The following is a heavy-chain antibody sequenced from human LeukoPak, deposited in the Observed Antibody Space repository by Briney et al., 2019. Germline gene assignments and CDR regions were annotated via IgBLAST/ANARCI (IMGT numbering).Heavy chain of an antibody. V-gene: IGHV3-53*04. CDR2: IYSGGST. CDR1: GFTVSSNY. D-gene: IGHD3-22*01. CDR3: ARATEYCYDSSGSYYFDY. Sequence: PGGSLRLSCAASGFTVSSNYMSWVRQAPGKGLEWVSVIYSGGSTYYADSVKGRFTISRHNSKNTLYLQMNSLRAEDTAVYYCARATEYCYDSSGSYYFDYWGQGTLVTVSS. J-gene: IGHJ4*02.